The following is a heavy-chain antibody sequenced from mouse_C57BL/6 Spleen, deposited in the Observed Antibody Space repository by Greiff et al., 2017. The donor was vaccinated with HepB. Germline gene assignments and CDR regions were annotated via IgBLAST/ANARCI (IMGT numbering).Heavy chain of an antibody. V-gene: IGHV1-82*01. Sequence: VQLQQSGPELVKPGASVKISCKASGYAFSSSWMNWVKQRPVKGLEWIGRIYPGDGDTNYNGKFKGKATLTADKSSSTAYMQLSSLTSEDSAVYFCARRGEPFDYWGQGTTLTVSS. J-gene: IGHJ2*01. CDR3: ARRGEPFDY. CDR2: IYPGDGDT. CDR1: GYAFSSSW.